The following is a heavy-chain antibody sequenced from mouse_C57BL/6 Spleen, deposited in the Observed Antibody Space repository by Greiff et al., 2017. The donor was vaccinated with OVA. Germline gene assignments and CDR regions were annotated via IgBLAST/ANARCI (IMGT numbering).Heavy chain of an antibody. V-gene: IGHV5-17*01. D-gene: IGHD1-1*01. CDR3: ARGAYYGSSYHWYFDV. CDR1: GFTFSDYG. J-gene: IGHJ1*03. Sequence: DVMLVESGGGLVKPGGSLKLSCAASGFTFSDYGMHWVRQAPEKGLEWVAYISSGSSTIYYADTVKGRFTISRDNAKNTLFLQMTSLRAEDTAMYYCARGAYYGSSYHWYFDVWGTGTTVTVSS. CDR2: ISSGSSTI.